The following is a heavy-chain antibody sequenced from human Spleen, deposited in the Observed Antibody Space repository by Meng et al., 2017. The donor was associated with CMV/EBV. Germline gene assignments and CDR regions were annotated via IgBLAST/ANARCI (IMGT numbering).Heavy chain of an antibody. CDR3: TISPNQDPGP. CDR2: IYQTRSN. CDR1: GASSNSDIW. Sequence: LTGATCGASSNSDIWWSGVQQPPKEGLAWIDEIYQTRSNDYKPSIKSRVTISMDTYKNQFSLNLSSVTAEDTAYYYCTISPNQDPGPWGQGTLVTVSS. D-gene: IGHD1-14*01. J-gene: IGHJ5*02. V-gene: IGHV4-4*02.